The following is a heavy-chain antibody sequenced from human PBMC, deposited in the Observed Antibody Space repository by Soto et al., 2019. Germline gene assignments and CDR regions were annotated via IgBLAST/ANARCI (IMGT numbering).Heavy chain of an antibody. CDR2: IYSAGNT. CDR1: GFTVSSSY. J-gene: IGHJ6*02. V-gene: IGHV3-66*01. D-gene: IGHD3-10*01. Sequence: GGSLRLSCAASGFTVSSSYMTWVRQAPGKGLEWVSVIYSAGNTYYADSVKGRFTISRDNSKNTVYLQMNSLRAEDTAVYYCAIITFGTYGMDVWGQGTKVTVSS. CDR3: AIITFGTYGMDV.